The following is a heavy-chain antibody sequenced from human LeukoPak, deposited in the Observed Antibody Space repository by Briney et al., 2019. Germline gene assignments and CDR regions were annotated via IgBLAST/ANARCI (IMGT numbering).Heavy chain of an antibody. CDR1: GYTFTSYG. V-gene: IGHV1-2*02. CDR2: INPNSGGT. CDR3: ARLPRAKTTIFGVVK. D-gene: IGHD3-3*01. Sequence: ASVKVSCKASGYTFTSYGISWVRQAPGQGLEWMGWINPNSGGTNYAQKFQGRVTMTRDTSISTAYMELSRLRSDDTAVYYCARLPRAKTTIFGVVKWGQGTLVTVSS. J-gene: IGHJ4*02.